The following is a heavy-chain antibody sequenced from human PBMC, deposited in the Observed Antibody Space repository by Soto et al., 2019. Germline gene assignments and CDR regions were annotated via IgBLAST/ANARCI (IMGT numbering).Heavy chain of an antibody. V-gene: IGHV4-59*01. CDR3: ASSPGDFWSGYSYYFDY. Sequence: SEPLSLTCTVSGGSISSYYWSWIRQPPGKGLEWIGYIYYSGSTNYNPSLKSRVTISVDTSKNQFSLKLSSGTAADTAVYYCASSPGDFWSGYSYYFDYWGQGTLVTVSS. CDR2: IYYSGST. D-gene: IGHD3-3*01. CDR1: GGSISSYY. J-gene: IGHJ4*02.